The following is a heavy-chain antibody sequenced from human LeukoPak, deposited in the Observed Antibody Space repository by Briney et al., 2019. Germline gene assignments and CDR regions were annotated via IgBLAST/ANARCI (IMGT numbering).Heavy chain of an antibody. D-gene: IGHD3-3*01. V-gene: IGHV1-46*01. CDR1: GYTFTSYY. J-gene: IGHJ4*02. CDR3: AREAIEDSNPQPIRFNTLVDY. Sequence: GASVKVSCKASGYTFTSYYMHWVRQAPGQGLEWMGWINPNSGGSTSYAQKFQGRVTMTRDMSTSTVYMELSSLRSEDTAVYYCAREAIEDSNPQPIRFNTLVDYWGQGTLVTVSS. CDR2: INPNSGGST.